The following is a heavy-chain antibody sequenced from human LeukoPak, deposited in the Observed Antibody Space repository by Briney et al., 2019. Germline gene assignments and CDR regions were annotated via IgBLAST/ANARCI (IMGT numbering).Heavy chain of an antibody. V-gene: IGHV4-34*01. J-gene: IGHJ4*02. Sequence: SETLSLTCAVYGGSFSGYYWSWIRQPPGKGLEWVGEINHSGSTNYNPSLKSRVTISVDTSKNQFSLKLSSVTAADTAVYYCATYCSGGSCYSGFDYWGQGTLVTVSS. CDR1: GGSFSGYY. D-gene: IGHD2-15*01. CDR3: ATYCSGGSCYSGFDY. CDR2: INHSGST.